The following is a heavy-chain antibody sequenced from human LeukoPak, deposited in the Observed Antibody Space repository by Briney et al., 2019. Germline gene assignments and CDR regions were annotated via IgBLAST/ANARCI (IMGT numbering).Heavy chain of an antibody. J-gene: IGHJ4*02. CDR3: AKGSSGWYSGNY. CDR2: ISSSSSTI. Sequence: PGGSLRLSCAASGFTFSSYSMDWVRQAPGKGLEWVSYISSSSSTIYYADSVKGRFTISRDNAKNTLYLQMNSLRAEDTAVYYCAKGSSGWYSGNYWGQGTLVTVSS. CDR1: GFTFSSYS. D-gene: IGHD6-19*01. V-gene: IGHV3-48*01.